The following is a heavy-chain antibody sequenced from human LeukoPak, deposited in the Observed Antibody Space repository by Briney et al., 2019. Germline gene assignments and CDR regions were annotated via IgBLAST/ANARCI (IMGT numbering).Heavy chain of an antibody. Sequence: PSETLSLTCAVYGGSFSGYYWSWIRQPPGKGLEWIGKINHSGSTNYNPSLKSRVTISVDTSKNQFSLKLSSVTATDTAVYYCARKYSSSSYNWFDPWGQGTLDTVSS. CDR1: GGSFSGYY. V-gene: IGHV4-34*01. D-gene: IGHD6-13*01. CDR2: INHSGST. J-gene: IGHJ5*02. CDR3: ARKYSSSSYNWFDP.